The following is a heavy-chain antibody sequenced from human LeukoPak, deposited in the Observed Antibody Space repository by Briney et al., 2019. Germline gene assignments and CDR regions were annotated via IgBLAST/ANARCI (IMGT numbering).Heavy chain of an antibody. J-gene: IGHJ6*04. Sequence: SETLSLTCAVYGGSFSGYYWSWIRQPPGKGLEWIGEINHSGSTNYNPSLKSRVTISVDTSKNQFSLKLSSVTAADTAVCYCARARGWSYYYYYYGMDVWGKGTTVTVSS. D-gene: IGHD6-19*01. CDR2: INHSGST. CDR1: GGSFSGYY. CDR3: ARARGWSYYYYYYGMDV. V-gene: IGHV4-34*01.